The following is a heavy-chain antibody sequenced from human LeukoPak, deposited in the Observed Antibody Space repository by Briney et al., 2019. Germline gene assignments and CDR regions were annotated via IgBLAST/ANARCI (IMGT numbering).Heavy chain of an antibody. CDR1: GFTFSSYA. J-gene: IGHJ4*02. CDR2: IKSKTDGGTT. Sequence: GGSLRLSCAASGFTFSSYAMSWVRQAPGKGLEWVGRIKSKTDGGTTDYAAPVKGRFTISRDDSKNTLYLQMNSLKTEDTAVYYCTTGQLVLPSHEYYFDYWGQGTLVTVSS. CDR3: TTGQLVLPSHEYYFDY. D-gene: IGHD6-13*01. V-gene: IGHV3-15*01.